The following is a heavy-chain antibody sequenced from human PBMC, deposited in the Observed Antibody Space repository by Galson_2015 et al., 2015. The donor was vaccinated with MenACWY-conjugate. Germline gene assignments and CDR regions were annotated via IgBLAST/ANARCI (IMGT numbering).Heavy chain of an antibody. V-gene: IGHV3-49*03. CDR2: IQSKNYGANT. J-gene: IGHJ4*02. D-gene: IGHD2-8*01. CDR3: TRADPRYCTRANCPFDH. Sequence: SLRLSCATSGFAFGDYLMGWFRQAPGKGLEWVGYIQSKNYGANTQYAASVKDRFTISRDDSRSIAYLQMNSLKTEDTAVYYCTRADPRYCTRANCPFDHWGQGTVVTVSS. CDR1: GFAFGDYL.